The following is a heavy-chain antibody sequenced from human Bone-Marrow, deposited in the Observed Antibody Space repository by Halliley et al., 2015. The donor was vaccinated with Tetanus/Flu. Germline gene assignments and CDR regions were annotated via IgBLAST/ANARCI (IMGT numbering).Heavy chain of an antibody. J-gene: IGHJ4*02. D-gene: IGHD5-12*01. Sequence: PGKGLGWIGYVYDRGSPNYNPSLKGRVPMSRDTSKNRFSLNLSSVTAADTAVYYCVTGAGWLPDYWGQGTLVTVS. V-gene: IGHV4-59*13. CDR2: VYDRGSP. CDR3: VTGAGWLPDY.